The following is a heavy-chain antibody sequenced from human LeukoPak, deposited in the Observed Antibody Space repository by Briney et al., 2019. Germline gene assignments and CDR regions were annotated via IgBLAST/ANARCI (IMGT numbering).Heavy chain of an antibody. J-gene: IGHJ5*02. CDR1: GYTFTSYK. Sequence: ASVEVSCKASGYTFTSYKIHWIRQAPGQGLEWMGGIIPIIGTGDYAQKFQGRVTITADESTSTAYMELSSLRSEDTAVYYCARAGMARINWFDPWGQGTLVTVSS. D-gene: IGHD1-14*01. CDR3: ARAGMARINWFDP. CDR2: IIPIIGTG. V-gene: IGHV1-69*13.